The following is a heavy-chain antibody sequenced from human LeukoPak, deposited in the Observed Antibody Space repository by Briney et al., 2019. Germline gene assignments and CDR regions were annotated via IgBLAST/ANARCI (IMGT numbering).Heavy chain of an antibody. CDR2: ISSSSSYI. D-gene: IGHD3-3*01. CDR1: GFTFSSYS. CDR3: ARDGITIFGVVIIDYYCGMDV. Sequence: PGGSLRLSCAASGFTFSSYSMNWVRQAPGKGLEWVSSISSSSSYIYYADSVKGRFTISRDNAKNSLYLQMNSLRAEDTAVYYCARDGITIFGVVIIDYYCGMDVWGQGTTVTVSS. J-gene: IGHJ6*02. V-gene: IGHV3-21*01.